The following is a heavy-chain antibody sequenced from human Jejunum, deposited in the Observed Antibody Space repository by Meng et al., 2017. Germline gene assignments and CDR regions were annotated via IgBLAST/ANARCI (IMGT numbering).Heavy chain of an antibody. CDR1: GTSLNKYD. CDR3: ARGSYGDSTDP. D-gene: IGHD4-17*01. J-gene: IGHJ5*02. CDR2: IDHSGRN. V-gene: IGHV4-34*01. Sequence: SETLSLTCAVYGTSLNKYDLSWSWIRQAPGEGLEWIGLIDHSGRNNYTPSLKSRVTISLDTSKNQFSLNLNSVTAADTAVYYCARGSYGDSTDPWGQGILVTVSS.